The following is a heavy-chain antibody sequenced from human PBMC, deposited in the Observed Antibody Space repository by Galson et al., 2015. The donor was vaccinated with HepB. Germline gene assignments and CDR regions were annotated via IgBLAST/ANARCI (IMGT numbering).Heavy chain of an antibody. CDR1: GFTFSSYA. CDR3: AVAYCTAASCPWSFEY. V-gene: IGHV3-23*01. CDR2: ISGSGGST. J-gene: IGHJ4*02. Sequence: SLRLSCAASGFTFSSYAMSWVRQAPGKGLEWVSAISGSGGSTYYADSVKGRFTFSRDNSKNSLYLQMNSLRAEDTAVYFCAVAYCTAASCPWSFEYWGQGTLVTVSS. D-gene: IGHD2-8*02.